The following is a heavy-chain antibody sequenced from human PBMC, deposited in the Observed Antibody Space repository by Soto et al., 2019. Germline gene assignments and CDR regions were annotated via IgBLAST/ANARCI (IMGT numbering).Heavy chain of an antibody. Sequence: QVQLVQSGAEVKKPGSSLRVSCRASGGTFDSYSISWVRQAPGQGLEWLGKVAPIFDFSRYAPKFQGRVTITADKSTGNAYMGLRGLTTQEPAVYFCAAGAVGGRQELGRDAFEFWGQGTKVTVSS. J-gene: IGHJ3*01. D-gene: IGHD7-27*01. V-gene: IGHV1-69*02. CDR1: GGTFDSYS. CDR2: VAPIFDFS. CDR3: AAGAVGGRQELGRDAFEF.